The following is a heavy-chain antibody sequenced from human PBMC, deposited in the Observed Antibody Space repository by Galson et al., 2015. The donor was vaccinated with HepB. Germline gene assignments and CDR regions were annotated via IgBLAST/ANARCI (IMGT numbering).Heavy chain of an antibody. CDR3: ARVITIFGVVNLYGMDV. V-gene: IGHV4-39*07. J-gene: IGHJ6*02. CDR2: IYYSGST. Sequence: ETLSLTCTVSGGSISSSSYYWGWIRQPPGKGLEWIGSIYYSGSTNYNPSLKSRVTISVDTSKNQFSLKLSSVTAADTAVYYCARVITIFGVVNLYGMDVWGQGTTVTVSS. D-gene: IGHD3-3*01. CDR1: GGSISSSSYY.